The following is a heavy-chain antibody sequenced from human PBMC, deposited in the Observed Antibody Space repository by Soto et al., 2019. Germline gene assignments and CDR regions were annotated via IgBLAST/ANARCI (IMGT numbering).Heavy chain of an antibody. V-gene: IGHV1-18*04. Sequence: ASVLLSCATSGSTFTSSASSLMRQPPGQGLECMGWISAYNGNTNYAQKLQGRVTMTTDTSTSTAYMELRSLRSDDTAVYYCARDPTIFGVANWFDPWGQGNLVNVSS. CDR2: ISAYNGNT. J-gene: IGHJ5*02. CDR1: GSTFTSSA. D-gene: IGHD3-3*01. CDR3: ARDPTIFGVANWFDP.